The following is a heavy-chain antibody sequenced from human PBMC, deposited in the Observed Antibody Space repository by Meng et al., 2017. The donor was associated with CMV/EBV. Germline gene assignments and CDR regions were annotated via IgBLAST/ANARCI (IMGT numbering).Heavy chain of an antibody. CDR1: GFTVSSNY. J-gene: IGHJ6*02. CDR3: ARGREGRYYYYGMDV. V-gene: IGHV3-53*01. Sequence: GESLKISCAASGFTVSSNYMSWVRQAPGKGLEWVSVIYSGGSTYYADSVKGRFTISRDNSKNTLYLQMNSLRAEDTAVYYCARGREGRYYYYGMDVWGQGTTVTVSS. CDR2: IYSGGST. D-gene: IGHD1-26*01.